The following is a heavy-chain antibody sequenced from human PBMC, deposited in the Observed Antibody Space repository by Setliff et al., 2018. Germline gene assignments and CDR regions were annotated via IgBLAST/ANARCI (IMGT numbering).Heavy chain of an antibody. CDR2: ISPDSIYI. CDR3: AKVGIFGGGYFDL. Sequence: GGSLRLSCAASGFTFRTFSMHWVRQAPGKGLEWVSSISPDSIYIFYADSVKGRFTISRDNAKNSLYLQMSSLRAEDTAVYYCAKVGIFGGGYFDLWGLGTLVTVSS. D-gene: IGHD3-3*01. J-gene: IGHJ4*02. CDR1: GFTFRTFS. V-gene: IGHV3-21*01.